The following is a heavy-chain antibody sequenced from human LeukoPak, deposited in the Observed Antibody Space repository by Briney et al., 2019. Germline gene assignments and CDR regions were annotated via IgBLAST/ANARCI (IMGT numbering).Heavy chain of an antibody. Sequence: SETLSLTCAVYGGSFSGYYWSWIRQPPGKGLEWIGYIYYSGSTNYNPSLKSRVTISVDTSKNQFSLKLSSVTAADTAVYYCARVGPYNWNYYYYYYMDVWGKGTTVTVSS. D-gene: IGHD1-20*01. CDR2: IYYSGST. CDR1: GGSFSGYY. V-gene: IGHV4-59*01. J-gene: IGHJ6*03. CDR3: ARVGPYNWNYYYYYYMDV.